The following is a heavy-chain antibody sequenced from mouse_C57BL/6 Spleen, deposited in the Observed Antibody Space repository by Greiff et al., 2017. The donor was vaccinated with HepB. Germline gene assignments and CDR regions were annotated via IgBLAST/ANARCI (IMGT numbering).Heavy chain of an antibody. J-gene: IGHJ3*01. CDR2: INYDGSST. CDR3: AREDSSGYEAWFAY. D-gene: IGHD3-2*02. V-gene: IGHV5-16*01. CDR1: GFTFSDYY. Sequence: DVMLVESEGGLVQPGSSMKLSCTASGFTFSDYYMAWVRQVPEKGLEWVANINYDGSSTYYLDSLKSRFIISRDNAKNILYLQMSSLKSEDTATYYCAREDSSGYEAWFAYWGQGTLVTVSA.